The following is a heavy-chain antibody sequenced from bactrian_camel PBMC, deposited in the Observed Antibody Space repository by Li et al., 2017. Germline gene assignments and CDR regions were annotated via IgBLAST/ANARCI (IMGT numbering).Heavy chain of an antibody. CDR3: ATQSTYGGDWTIPAGT. J-gene: IGHJ4*01. D-gene: IGHD6*01. Sequence: VESGGDLVQPGGSLTLSCAASGFTFSGYGMSWVRQAPGKGLEWVAGIYSDGSVTYYEDSAKGRFTVSRDNAKNTLYLFLSSLNSEDTAMYYCATQSTYGGDWTIPAGTWGQGTQVTVS. V-gene: IGHV3S7*01. CDR2: IYSDGSVT. CDR1: GFTFSGYG.